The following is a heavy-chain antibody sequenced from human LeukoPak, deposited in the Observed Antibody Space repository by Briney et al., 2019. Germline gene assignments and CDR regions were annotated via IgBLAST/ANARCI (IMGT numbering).Heavy chain of an antibody. D-gene: IGHD6-13*01. CDR3: AKGRQQLEYFDY. CDR2: ISGSGGST. V-gene: IGHV3-23*01. CDR1: GFTFSSYA. J-gene: IGHJ4*02. Sequence: GGSLRLSCAASGFTFSSYAMSWVRQAPGKGLEWVSAISGSGGSTYYADSVKGRSTISRDNSKNTLYLQMNSLRAEDTAVYYCAKGRQQLEYFDYWGQGTLVTVSS.